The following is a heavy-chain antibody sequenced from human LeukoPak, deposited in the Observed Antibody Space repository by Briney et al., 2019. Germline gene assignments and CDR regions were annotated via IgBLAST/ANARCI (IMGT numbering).Heavy chain of an antibody. Sequence: SETLSLTCAVYGGSFSGYYWSWIRQPPGKGLEWIGEINHSGSTNYNPSLRSRVTISVDTSKNQFSLKLSSVTAADTAVYYCARGYSNTFWSGHYTHYYYYYYMDVWGKGTTVTVSS. J-gene: IGHJ6*03. CDR2: INHSGST. D-gene: IGHD3-3*01. CDR3: ARGYSNTFWSGHYTHYYYYYYMDV. V-gene: IGHV4-34*01. CDR1: GGSFSGYY.